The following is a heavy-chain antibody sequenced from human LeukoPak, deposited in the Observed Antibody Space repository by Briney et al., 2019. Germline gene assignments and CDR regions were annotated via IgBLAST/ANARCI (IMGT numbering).Heavy chain of an antibody. Sequence: AGGSLRLSCAASGFTFDDYGMSWVRQAPGKGLEWVSGINWNGGSTGYADSVKGRFTISRDNAKNSLYLQMNSLRAEDMALYYCARGYCSGGSCCIFDYWGQGTLVTVSS. D-gene: IGHD2-15*01. CDR1: GFTFDDYG. CDR3: ARGYCSGGSCCIFDY. J-gene: IGHJ4*02. CDR2: INWNGGST. V-gene: IGHV3-20*04.